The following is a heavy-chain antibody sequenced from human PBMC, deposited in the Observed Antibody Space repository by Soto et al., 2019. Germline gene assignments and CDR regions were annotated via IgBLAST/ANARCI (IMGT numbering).Heavy chain of an antibody. J-gene: IGHJ5*02. V-gene: IGHV4-31*03. CDR1: VDSISSDGSY. CDR3: ARLSTIIVVVTRIPGWFDP. D-gene: IGHD2-21*02. Sequence: SETLSLTCSVSVDSISSDGSYLSWVRQHPGKGLEGIGQISYRWTTYYNSSLRSRLWISLDTSNNQFSLNLKSVTAADSAVYYWARLSTIIVVVTRIPGWFDPWGQGSMVTVSS. CDR2: ISYRWTT.